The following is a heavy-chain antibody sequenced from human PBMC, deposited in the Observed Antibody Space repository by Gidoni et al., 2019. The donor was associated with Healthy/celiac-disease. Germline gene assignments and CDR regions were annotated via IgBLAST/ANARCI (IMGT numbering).Heavy chain of an antibody. J-gene: IGHJ6*02. CDR3: ARDPAYCGGDCLTSYYYYGMDV. V-gene: IGHV3-21*01. Sequence: EVQLVESGGGLVKPGGSLRRSCAASGFTFSSYSMNWVRQAPGRGLEWVSSISSSSSYIYYADSVKCRFTISRDNAKNSLYLQMNSLRAEDTAVYYCARDPAYCGGDCLTSYYYYGMDVWGQGTTVTVSS. D-gene: IGHD2-21*02. CDR1: GFTFSSYS. CDR2: ISSSSSYI.